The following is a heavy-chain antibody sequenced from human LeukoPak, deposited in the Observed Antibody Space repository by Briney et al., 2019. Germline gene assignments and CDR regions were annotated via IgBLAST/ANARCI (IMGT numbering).Heavy chain of an antibody. J-gene: IGHJ4*02. CDR3: VRDKYGDYGAFDY. V-gene: IGHV4-4*02. CDR1: GGSISSSNW. D-gene: IGHD4-17*01. CDR2: IYHSGST. Sequence: AGTLSLTCAVSGGSISSSNWWSWVRQPPGKGLEWIGEIYHSGSTNYNPSLKSRVTISVDKSKNQFSLKLSSVTAADTAVYYCVRDKYGDYGAFDYWGQGTLVTVSS.